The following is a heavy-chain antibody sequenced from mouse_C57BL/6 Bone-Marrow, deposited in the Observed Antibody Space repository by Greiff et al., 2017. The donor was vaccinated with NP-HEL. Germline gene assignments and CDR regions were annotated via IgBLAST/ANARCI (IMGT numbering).Heavy chain of an antibody. CDR2: IHPNSGST. V-gene: IGHV1-64*01. J-gene: IGHJ1*03. D-gene: IGHD2-5*01. CDR3: ARYYSNYWYFDV. Sequence: VKLQQSGAELVKPGASVKLSCKASGYTFTSYWMHWVKQRPGQGLEWIGMIHPNSGSTNYNEKFKSKATLTVDKSSSTAYMQLSSLTSEDSAVYYCARYYSNYWYFDVWGTGTTVTVSS. CDR1: GYTFTSYW.